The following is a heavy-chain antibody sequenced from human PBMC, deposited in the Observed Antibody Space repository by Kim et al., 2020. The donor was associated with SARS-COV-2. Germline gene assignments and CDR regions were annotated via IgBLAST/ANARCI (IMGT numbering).Heavy chain of an antibody. CDR3: ARGLNYDSRVPEY. D-gene: IGHD3-16*01. J-gene: IGHJ4*02. CDR2: ISGSSSI. Sequence: GGSLRLSCAASGFTLSSYSMNWVRQAPGQGLERVSYISGSSSIYYADSVKGRFTISRDNAKNSLYLQMNSLRDEDTAVYYCARGLNYDSRVPEYWGQGTLVTVSS. V-gene: IGHV3-48*02. CDR1: GFTLSSYS.